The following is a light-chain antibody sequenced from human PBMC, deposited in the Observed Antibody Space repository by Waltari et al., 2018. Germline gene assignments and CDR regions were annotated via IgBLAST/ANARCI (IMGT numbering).Light chain of an antibody. J-gene: IGLJ1*01. CDR1: DSDVGAYDF. CDR2: AVS. Sequence: QSALTQPASVSGSPGQSITISCSGTDSDVGAYDFVSWYQQHPGKAPHLIIYAVSNRPSVISTRFSSSKSGNTASLTISGLQAEDEADYYCSSYTTSSAPGVFGTGTRVTVL. V-gene: IGLV2-14*01. CDR3: SSYTTSSAPGV.